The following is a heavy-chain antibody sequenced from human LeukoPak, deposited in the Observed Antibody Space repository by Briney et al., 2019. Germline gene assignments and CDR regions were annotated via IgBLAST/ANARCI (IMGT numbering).Heavy chain of an antibody. J-gene: IGHJ4*02. CDR3: ATLNYDFWSGYPSSFDY. CDR2: ISYDGSNK. CDR1: GFIFSSYS. V-gene: IGHV3-30-3*01. D-gene: IGHD3-3*01. Sequence: GGSLRLSCAASGFIFSSYSMSWVRQAPGKGLEWVAVISYDGSNKYYADSVKGRFTISRDNSKNTLYLQMNSLRAEDTAVYYCATLNYDFWSGYPSSFDYWGQGTLVTVSS.